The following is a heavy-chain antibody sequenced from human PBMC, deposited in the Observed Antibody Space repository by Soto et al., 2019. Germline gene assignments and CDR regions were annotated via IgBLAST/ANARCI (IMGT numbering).Heavy chain of an antibody. J-gene: IGHJ6*02. CDR3: ARDGPLGYESYYYYGMDV. Sequence: ASVKVSCKASGYTFTGYYMRWVRQAPGQGLEWMGWIDPNSGGTNYAQKFQGWVTMTRDTSISTAYMELSRLRSDDTAVYYCARDGPLGYESYYYYGMDVWGQGTTVTVSS. CDR1: GYTFTGYY. CDR2: IDPNSGGT. V-gene: IGHV1-2*04. D-gene: IGHD2-15*01.